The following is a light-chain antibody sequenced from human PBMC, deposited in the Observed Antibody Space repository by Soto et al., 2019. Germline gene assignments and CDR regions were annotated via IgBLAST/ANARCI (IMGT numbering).Light chain of an antibody. CDR2: AAS. J-gene: IGKJ2*01. V-gene: IGKV1-39*01. CDR3: QQSYSTPRGYT. CDR1: QSISSY. Sequence: IQMTQSPSSLSASVGDRVTITCRASQSISSYLNWYQQKPGKAPKLLIYAASSLQSGVPSRFSGSGSGTDFTLTISSLQPEDFATYYCQQSYSTPRGYTFGQGTKLEIK.